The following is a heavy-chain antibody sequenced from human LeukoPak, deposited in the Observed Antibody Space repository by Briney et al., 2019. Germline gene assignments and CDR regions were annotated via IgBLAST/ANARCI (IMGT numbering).Heavy chain of an antibody. CDR1: GFTFSSYG. Sequence: GGTLRLSCAASGFTFSSYGMSWVRQAPGKGLEWVSAISGSGGSTYYADSVKGRFTISRDNSKNTLYLQMNSLRAEDTAVYYCAKDLGVVTAILSYYFDYWGQGTLVTVSS. D-gene: IGHD2-21*02. CDR3: AKDLGVVTAILSYYFDY. V-gene: IGHV3-23*01. J-gene: IGHJ4*02. CDR2: ISGSGGST.